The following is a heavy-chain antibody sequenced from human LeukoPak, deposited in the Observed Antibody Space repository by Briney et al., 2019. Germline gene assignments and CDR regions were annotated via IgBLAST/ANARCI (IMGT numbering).Heavy chain of an antibody. CDR2: ISYDGSNK. J-gene: IGHJ6*03. Sequence: GGSLRLSCAASGFTFSSYGMHWVRQAPGKGLEWVAVISYDGSNKYYADSVKGRFTISRDNSKNTLYLQMNSLRAEDTAVYYCAKDRYSYGYYYYYYMDVWGKGTTVTVSS. CDR3: AKDRYSYGYYYYYYMDV. V-gene: IGHV3-30*18. CDR1: GFTFSSYG. D-gene: IGHD5-18*01.